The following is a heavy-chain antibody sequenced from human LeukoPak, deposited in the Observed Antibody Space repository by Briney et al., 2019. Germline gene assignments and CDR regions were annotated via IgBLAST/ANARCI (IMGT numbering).Heavy chain of an antibody. V-gene: IGHV3-23*01. J-gene: IGHJ4*02. Sequence: GGSLRLPCAASGLTLSRYDMSWVRHAPRKGLEWVSYIRGSGGSTHHADPVKARHTIPRDNSKNTLTPQEHSLRAEDTAVYHCVKVGFRSAWSSGDFDYWGQGTLVTVSS. CDR2: IRGSGGST. D-gene: IGHD6-19*01. CDR3: VKVGFRSAWSSGDFDY. CDR1: GLTLSRYD.